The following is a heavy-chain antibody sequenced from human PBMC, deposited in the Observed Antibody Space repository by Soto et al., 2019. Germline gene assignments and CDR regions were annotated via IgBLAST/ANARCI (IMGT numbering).Heavy chain of an antibody. D-gene: IGHD1-7*01. V-gene: IGHV3-30-3*01. CDR2: ISYDGTNK. CDR1: GLTFSSYA. Sequence: QVQLVESGGGVVQPGGSLRLSCAASGLTFSSYAMSWVRQAPGKGLEWVALISYDGTNKYYADSVKGRFTISRDNSKNTLYLQMNSLRTDDAALYYCARDTGNWNYDYWGQGTLVTVSS. J-gene: IGHJ4*02. CDR3: ARDTGNWNYDY.